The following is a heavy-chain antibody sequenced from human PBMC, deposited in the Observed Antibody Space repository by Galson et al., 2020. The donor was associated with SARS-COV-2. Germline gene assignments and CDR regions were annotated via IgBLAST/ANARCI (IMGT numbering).Heavy chain of an antibody. J-gene: IGHJ6*02. CDR1: GGTFSSYA. D-gene: IGHD3-22*01. V-gene: IGHV1-69*13. Sequence: SVKVSCKASGGTFSSYAISWVRQAPGQGLEWMGGIIPIFGTANYAQKFQGRVTITADESTSTAYMELSSLRSEDTAVYYCARDRYYDSTIGMDYYYYGMDVWGQGTTVTVSS. CDR3: ARDRYYDSTIGMDYYYYGMDV. CDR2: IIPIFGTA.